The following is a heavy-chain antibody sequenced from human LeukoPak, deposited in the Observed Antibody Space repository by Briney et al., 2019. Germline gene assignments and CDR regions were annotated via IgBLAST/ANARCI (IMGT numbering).Heavy chain of an antibody. D-gene: IGHD5-12*01. CDR3: ARRGRARVYSHYGEDY. Sequence: SETLSLTCAVYGGSFSGSYWSWIRQPPGKGLEWIGEINHSGITNYNPSLKSRVTISVDTSKNQFSLKLSSVTAADTPVYYCARRGRARVYSHYGEDYWGQGTLVTVSS. CDR2: INHSGIT. J-gene: IGHJ4*02. V-gene: IGHV4-34*01. CDR1: GGSFSGSY.